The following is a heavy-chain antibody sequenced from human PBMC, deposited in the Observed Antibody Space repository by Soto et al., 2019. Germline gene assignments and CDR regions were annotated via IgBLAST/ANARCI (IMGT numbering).Heavy chain of an antibody. J-gene: IGHJ6*03. CDR3: ARVAAAGDYYYYYMDV. D-gene: IGHD6-13*01. CDR1: GFTFSSYS. CDR2: ISSSSSYI. V-gene: IGHV3-21*01. Sequence: EVQLVESGGGLVKPGGSLRLSCAASGFTFSSYSMNWVRQAPGKGLEWVSSISSSSSYIYYADSVKGRFTISRDNAKNSLYLQMNSLRAEDTAVYYCARVAAAGDYYYYYMDVWGKGTTVTVSS.